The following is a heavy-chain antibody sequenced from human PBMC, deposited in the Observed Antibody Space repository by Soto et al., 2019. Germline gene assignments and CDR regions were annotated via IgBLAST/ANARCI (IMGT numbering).Heavy chain of an antibody. CDR3: ARDPPPYYYGSGSYFGLGAITNWFDP. D-gene: IGHD3-10*01. CDR2: INAGNGNT. Sequence: QVQLVQSGAEVKKPGASVKVSCKASGYTFTSYAMHWVRQAPGQRLEWMGWINAGNGNTKYSQKFQGRVTITRETSASTAYMELSSLRSVDTAVYYCARDPPPYYYGSGSYFGLGAITNWFDPWGQGTLFTVSS. CDR1: GYTFTSYA. J-gene: IGHJ5*02. V-gene: IGHV1-3*01.